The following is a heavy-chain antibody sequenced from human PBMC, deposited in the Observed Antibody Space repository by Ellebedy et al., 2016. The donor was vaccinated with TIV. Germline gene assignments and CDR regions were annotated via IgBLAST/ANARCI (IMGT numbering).Heavy chain of an antibody. V-gene: IGHV3-23*01. Sequence: GESLKISCAASGFSFNSYAMTWVRQAPGKGLEWVSTISNTGTRRYYADSVEGRFIISRDNSKRMLFLQMNSLRAEDTAIYYCAKGRGGGSDSSAPRYYFDYWGLGTLVTVSS. CDR3: AKGRGGGSDSSAPRYYFDY. D-gene: IGHD3-22*01. CDR1: GFSFNSYA. J-gene: IGHJ4*02. CDR2: ISNTGTRR.